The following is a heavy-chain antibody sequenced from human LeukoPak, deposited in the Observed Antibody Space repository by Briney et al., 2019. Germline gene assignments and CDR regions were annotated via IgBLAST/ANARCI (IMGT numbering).Heavy chain of an antibody. CDR3: ARGRHYYGSGSSNWFDP. CDR1: GGSISSYY. V-gene: IGHV4-59*12. J-gene: IGHJ5*02. CDR2: IYYSGST. D-gene: IGHD3-10*01. Sequence: SETLSLTCTVSGGSISSYYWSWIRQPPGKGLEWIGYIYYSGSTNYNPSLKSRVTISVDRSKNQFSLKLSSVTAADTAVYYCARGRHYYGSGSSNWFDPWGQGTLVTVSS.